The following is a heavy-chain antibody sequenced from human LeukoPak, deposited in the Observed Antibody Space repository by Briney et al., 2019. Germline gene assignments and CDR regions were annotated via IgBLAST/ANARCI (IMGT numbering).Heavy chain of an antibody. Sequence: ASVKASCKASGYTFTSYYMHWVRQAPGQGLEWMGIINPSADTRSYAQKFQDRVTMTSDTSTSTVYMELSSLISEDTAVYYCARVEIDYYDSGKAFDIWGQGTMVTVSS. V-gene: IGHV1-46*01. D-gene: IGHD3-10*01. J-gene: IGHJ3*02. CDR1: GYTFTSYY. CDR2: INPSADTR. CDR3: ARVEIDYYDSGKAFDI.